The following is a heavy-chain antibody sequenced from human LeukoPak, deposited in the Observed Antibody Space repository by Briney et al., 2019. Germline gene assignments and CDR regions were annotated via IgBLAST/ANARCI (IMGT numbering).Heavy chain of an antibody. CDR3: ARYNKQWLAYYYYYMDV. J-gene: IGHJ6*03. V-gene: IGHV4-4*07. D-gene: IGHD6-19*01. CDR1: GGPISRYY. CDR2: YYSSGIT. Sequence: SETLSLTCTVFGGPISRYYWIWIRQSTGKGLEGIGRYYSSGITNYNPSLKSPVTMPVNTSQDQFFLKLGPLTAADTAVYYCARYNKQWLAYYYYYMDVWGKGTTVTVSS.